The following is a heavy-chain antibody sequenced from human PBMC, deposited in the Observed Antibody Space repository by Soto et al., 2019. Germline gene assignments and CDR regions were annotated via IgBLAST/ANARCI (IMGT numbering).Heavy chain of an antibody. V-gene: IGHV3-9*01. Sequence: GGSLRLSCAASGFTFDDYAMHWVRQAPGKGLEWVSGISWNSGSIGYADSVKGRFTISRDNAKNSLYLQMNSLRAEDTALYYCAKDATSTIFGVVIDYWGQGTLVTVSS. CDR2: ISWNSGSI. CDR3: AKDATSTIFGVVIDY. D-gene: IGHD3-3*01. CDR1: GFTFDDYA. J-gene: IGHJ4*02.